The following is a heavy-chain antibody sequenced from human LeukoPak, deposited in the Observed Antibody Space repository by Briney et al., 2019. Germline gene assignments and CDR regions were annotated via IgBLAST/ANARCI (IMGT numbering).Heavy chain of an antibody. CDR1: GGSISTYY. CDR3: ARGTVPNAFDI. D-gene: IGHD1/OR15-1a*01. Sequence: SETLSLTCTVSGGSISTYYWSWIREPAGKGLEWIGRIYTSGSTNYNPSLKSRVTMSVDTSKNQFSLKLSSVTAADTAVYFCARGTVPNAFDIWGQGTMVTVS. V-gene: IGHV4-4*07. CDR2: IYTSGST. J-gene: IGHJ3*02.